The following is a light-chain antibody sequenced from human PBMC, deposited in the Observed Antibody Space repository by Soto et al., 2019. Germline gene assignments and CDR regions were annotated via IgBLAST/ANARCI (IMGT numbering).Light chain of an antibody. CDR3: QHYNSYSEA. V-gene: IGKV1-5*03. CDR2: KAS. Sequence: IHMTQSPSTLSASVGDRVTITCRASQSIDSWLAWYQQKPGKAPKLLIYKASTLKSGVPSRFSGSGSGTEFTLTISSLQPDDFATYYCQHYNSYSEAFGQGTKVDI. J-gene: IGKJ1*01. CDR1: QSIDSW.